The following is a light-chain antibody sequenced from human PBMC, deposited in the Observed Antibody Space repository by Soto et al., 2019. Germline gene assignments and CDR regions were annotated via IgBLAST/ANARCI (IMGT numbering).Light chain of an antibody. CDR2: TNN. J-gene: IGLJ3*02. CDR3: AAWDDSLNALV. CDR1: SSNIGSNA. Sequence: QSVLTQPPSASGTPGQRVTISCSGASSNIGSNAVNWYQQIPGTAPQLLIYTNNQRPSGVPDRFSGSKSGTSASLAITGLQSEDEADYHCAAWDDSLNALVFGGGTQLTVL. V-gene: IGLV1-44*01.